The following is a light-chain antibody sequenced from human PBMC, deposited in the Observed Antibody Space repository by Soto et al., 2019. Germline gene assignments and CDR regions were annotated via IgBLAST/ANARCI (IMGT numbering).Light chain of an antibody. CDR1: QSVSSY. Sequence: EIVMTQSPATLSVSPGERATLSCRASQSVSSYLAWYQQKPGQAPRLLIYDASNRATGIPARFSGSGSGTDFTLTISGLEPEDFALYYCQQRSNWPITFGQGKRLEIK. CDR3: QQRSNWPIT. CDR2: DAS. V-gene: IGKV3-11*01. J-gene: IGKJ5*01.